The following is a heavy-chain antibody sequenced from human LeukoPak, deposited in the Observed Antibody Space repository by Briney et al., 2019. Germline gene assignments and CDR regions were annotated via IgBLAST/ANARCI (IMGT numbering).Heavy chain of an antibody. V-gene: IGHV4-4*07. J-gene: IGHJ4*02. CDR3: ARAFCGGDCYSGFDS. Sequence: SETLSLTCTVSGGSIRNFYWTWIRQRAGKGLEWIGHVVSTGSTRYNPSLKSRVTMSVDTSKNHVSLKLSSVTAADTAIYYCARAFCGGDCYSGFDSRGQGTLVTVSS. D-gene: IGHD2-21*02. CDR1: GGSIRNFY. CDR2: VVSTGST.